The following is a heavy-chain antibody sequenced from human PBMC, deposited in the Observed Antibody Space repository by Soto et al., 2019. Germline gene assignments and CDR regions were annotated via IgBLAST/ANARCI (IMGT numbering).Heavy chain of an antibody. CDR3: ARAFFYQGSDSRGYPSDAFDF. Sequence: ASVKVSCKASGYTFTSSGMSWVRQAPGQGLEWMGWISAHTGSSEYAQRFQGRVTMTTDRSTSTAYMELRSLRSDDTAVYYCARAFFYQGSDSRGYPSDAFDFWGPGTLVTVSS. J-gene: IGHJ3*01. CDR2: ISAHTGSS. V-gene: IGHV1-18*01. CDR1: GYTFTSSG. D-gene: IGHD3-22*01.